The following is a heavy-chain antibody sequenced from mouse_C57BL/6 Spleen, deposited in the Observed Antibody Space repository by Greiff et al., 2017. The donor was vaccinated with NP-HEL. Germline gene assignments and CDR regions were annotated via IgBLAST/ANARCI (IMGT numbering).Heavy chain of an antibody. V-gene: IGHV1-26*01. CDR2: INPNNGGT. CDR3: ARRRRYYYGSSYAMDY. D-gene: IGHD1-1*01. Sequence: VQLQQSGPELVKPGASVKISCKASGYTFTDYYMNWVKQSHGKSLEWIGDINPNNGGTSYNQKFKCKATLTVDKSSSTAYMELRSLTSEDSAVYYCARRRRYYYGSSYAMDYWGQGTSVTVSS. J-gene: IGHJ4*01. CDR1: GYTFTDYY.